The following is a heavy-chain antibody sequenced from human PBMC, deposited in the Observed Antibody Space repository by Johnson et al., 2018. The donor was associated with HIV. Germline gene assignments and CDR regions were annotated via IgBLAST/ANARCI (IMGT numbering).Heavy chain of an antibody. CDR2: ISYDGSNK. CDR1: GFTFNKYN. J-gene: IGHJ3*02. V-gene: IGHV3-30-3*01. D-gene: IGHD3-10*01. CDR3: AKGTSEGRVNTFDM. Sequence: QVQLVESGGGVVLPGRSLRLSCATSGFTFNKYNIHWVRQAPGKGLEWVAVISYDGSNKDYADSVKGRVTISRDNSKKTLYLQMNSLRAEDTAVYYCAKGTSEGRVNTFDMWGQGTMVTVSS.